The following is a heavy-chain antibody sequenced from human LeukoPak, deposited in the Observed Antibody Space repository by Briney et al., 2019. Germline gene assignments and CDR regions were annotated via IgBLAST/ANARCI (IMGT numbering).Heavy chain of an antibody. CDR2: ISGSGGST. CDR1: GFTFSSYA. V-gene: IGHV3-23*01. J-gene: IGHJ5*02. Sequence: GGSLRLSCAASGFTFSSYAMSWVRQAPGKGLEWVSAISGSGGSTYYADSVKGRFTISRDNAKNTLYLQMDSLRAEDTARYYCARDKGYSSDTWGQGTLVTVSS. D-gene: IGHD5-18*01. CDR3: ARDKGYSSDT.